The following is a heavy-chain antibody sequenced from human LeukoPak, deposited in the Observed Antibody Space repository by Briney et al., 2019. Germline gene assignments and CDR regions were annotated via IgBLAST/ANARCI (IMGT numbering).Heavy chain of an antibody. J-gene: IGHJ4*02. CDR2: IYSGGST. Sequence: GGSLRLSCAASGFTVSSNYVSWVRQAPGKGLERVSVIYSGGSTYYADSVKGRFTISRDNSKNTPYLQMNSLRAEDTAVYYCARESDSSGWYTYDYWGQGTLVTVSS. V-gene: IGHV3-66*01. D-gene: IGHD6-19*01. CDR1: GFTVSSNY. CDR3: ARESDSSGWYTYDY.